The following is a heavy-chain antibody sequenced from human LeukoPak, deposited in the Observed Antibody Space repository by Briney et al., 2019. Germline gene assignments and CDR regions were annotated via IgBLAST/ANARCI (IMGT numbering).Heavy chain of an antibody. CDR1: GGSFSGYY. Sequence: SETLSLTCAVYGGSFSGYYWSWIRQPPGKGLEWIGYIYYSGSTNYNPSLKSRVTISVDTSKNQFSLKLSSVTAADTAVYYCARGFTISNWFDPWGQGTLVTVSS. J-gene: IGHJ5*02. D-gene: IGHD3-3*01. CDR2: IYYSGST. V-gene: IGHV4-59*01. CDR3: ARGFTISNWFDP.